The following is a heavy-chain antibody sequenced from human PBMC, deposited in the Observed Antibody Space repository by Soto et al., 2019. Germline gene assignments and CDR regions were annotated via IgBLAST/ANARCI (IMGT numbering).Heavy chain of an antibody. D-gene: IGHD6-13*01. CDR1: GGSMRNYF. V-gene: IGHV4-59*01. CDR2: IHYSGTT. CDR3: AAGEASSRNLAPYYLDF. Sequence: SETLSLTCTVSGGSMRNYFWTWIRQPPGKGLEWIGCIHYSGTTSFFPSYNPSLRSRVTISEDTSKNQFSLKLLSVTTADTAVYFCAAGEASSRNLAPYYLDFWGQGTLVTVSS. J-gene: IGHJ4*02.